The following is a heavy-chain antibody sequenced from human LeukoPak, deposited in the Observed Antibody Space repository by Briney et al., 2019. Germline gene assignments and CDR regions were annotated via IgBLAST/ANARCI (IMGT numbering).Heavy chain of an antibody. CDR2: ISYDGTNK. CDR1: GFTFSSYA. D-gene: IGHD3-10*01. J-gene: IGHJ4*02. CDR3: ARGATMVRGVIISPHSLDF. Sequence: GRSLRLSCAASGFTFSSYAMHWVRQAPGKGLEWVAVISYDGTNKSYADSVKGRFTISRDNSKNTLYLQMNSLRAEDTALYYCARGATMVRGVIISPHSLDFWGQGTLVTVSS. V-gene: IGHV3-30*04.